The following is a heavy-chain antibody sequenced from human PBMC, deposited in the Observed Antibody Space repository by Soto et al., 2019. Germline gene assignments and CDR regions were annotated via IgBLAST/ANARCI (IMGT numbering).Heavy chain of an antibody. CDR3: ARHPGYYDILTGYTTYYFDY. V-gene: IGHV4-59*08. J-gene: IGHJ4*02. Sequence: QVQLQESGPGLVKPSETLSLTCTVSGGSIGXYXXXXXXXXXXXXXXWIGYIYYRGNTDYNPSLKSRVTISLDTPKNQFSLKLSSVTAADTAVYYCARHPGYYDILTGYTTYYFDYWGQGILVTVSS. D-gene: IGHD3-9*01. CDR1: GGSIGXYX. CDR2: IYYRGNT.